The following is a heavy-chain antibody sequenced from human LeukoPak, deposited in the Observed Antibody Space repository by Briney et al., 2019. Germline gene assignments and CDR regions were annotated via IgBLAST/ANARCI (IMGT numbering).Heavy chain of an antibody. V-gene: IGHV3-23*01. CDR2: ISGSGSST. D-gene: IGHD3-16*01. CDR3: ASQTYARFDP. J-gene: IGHJ5*02. Sequence: PGGSLRLSCGASGFTFSRYAMSWVRQAPGKGLEWVSAISGSGSSTYYADSVKGRFTISRDNARNSLFLQMNSLRVEDTAVYYCASQTYARFDPWGQGTLVTVSS. CDR1: GFTFSRYA.